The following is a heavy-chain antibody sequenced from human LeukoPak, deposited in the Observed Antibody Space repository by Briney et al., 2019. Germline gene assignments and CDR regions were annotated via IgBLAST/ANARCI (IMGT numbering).Heavy chain of an antibody. Sequence: PSETLSLICTVSGGTISSYYWNWIRQPPGKGLEWIGYIHDSGSTKYNPSLKSRVTISVDTSKNQFSLKLSSVTAADTAVYYCARLVVPAAPYFDYWGQGTLVTVSS. CDR3: ARLVVPAAPYFDY. D-gene: IGHD2-2*01. CDR1: GGTISSYY. J-gene: IGHJ4*02. CDR2: IHDSGST. V-gene: IGHV4-59*08.